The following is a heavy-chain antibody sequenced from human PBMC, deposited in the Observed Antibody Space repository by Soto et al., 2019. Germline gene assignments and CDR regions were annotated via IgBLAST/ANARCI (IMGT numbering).Heavy chain of an antibody. CDR3: ARVPDY. Sequence: QLQLQESGSGLVKPSQTLSLTCAVSGGSISSGGYSWSWIRQPPGKGLEWIGYMYHSGSTYYNPSLRSRVTISIDRSTNQFSMKLSSVTAADTAVDYCARVPDYWGQGILVTVSS. CDR1: GGSISSGGYS. D-gene: IGHD2-2*01. J-gene: IGHJ4*02. V-gene: IGHV4-30-2*01. CDR2: MYHSGST.